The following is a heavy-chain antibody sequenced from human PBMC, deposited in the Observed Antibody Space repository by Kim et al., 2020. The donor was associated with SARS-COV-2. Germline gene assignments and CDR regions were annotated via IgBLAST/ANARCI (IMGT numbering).Heavy chain of an antibody. CDR3: ARGPNYYGSGD. Sequence: SETLSLTCAVYGGSFSGYYWSWIRQPPGKGLEWIGEINHSGSTNYNPSLKSRVTISVDTSKNQFSLKLSSVTAADTAVYYCARGPNYYGSGDWGQGTLV. CDR1: GGSFSGYY. V-gene: IGHV4-34*01. CDR2: INHSGST. J-gene: IGHJ4*02. D-gene: IGHD3-10*01.